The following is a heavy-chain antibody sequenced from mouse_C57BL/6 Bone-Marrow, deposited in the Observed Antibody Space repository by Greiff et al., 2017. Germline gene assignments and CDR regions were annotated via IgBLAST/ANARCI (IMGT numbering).Heavy chain of an antibody. D-gene: IGHD1-1*02. CDR2: IDPSDSET. J-gene: IGHJ3*01. Sequence: QVQLQQSGPVLVRPGSSVKLSCKASGYTFTSYWMHWVKQRPIQGLEWIGNIDPSDSETHYNQKFKDKATLTVDKSSSTAYMQLSSLTSEDSAVYYCAICGKDGAYWGQGARVTVSA. V-gene: IGHV1-52*01. CDR3: AICGKDGAY. CDR1: GYTFTSYW.